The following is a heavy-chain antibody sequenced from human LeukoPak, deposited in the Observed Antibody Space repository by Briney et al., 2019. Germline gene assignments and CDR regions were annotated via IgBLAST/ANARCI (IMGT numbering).Heavy chain of an antibody. J-gene: IGHJ4*02. D-gene: IGHD3-22*01. CDR1: GYTFTSYY. V-gene: IGHV1-46*01. CDR3: AGSLKFITMIPHY. CDR2: INPSGGST. Sequence: ASVKVSCKASGYTFTSYYMHWVRQAPGQGLEWMGIINPSGGSTSYAQKFQGRVTMTRDTSTSTVYMELSSLRSEDTAVFYCAGSLKFITMIPHYWGQGTLVTVSS.